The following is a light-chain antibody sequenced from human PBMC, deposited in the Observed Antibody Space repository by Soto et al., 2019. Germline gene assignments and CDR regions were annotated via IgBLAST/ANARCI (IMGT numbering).Light chain of an antibody. J-gene: IGKJ5*01. Sequence: DNPVTQSPSSLSASVGSRLSITCRASQGINNYLAWYQQKPGKVPKVLIYAASTLQPGVPSRFSGSGSGTDFTLTINNLQPDDIATYYCQKYDSDPITFGQGTRLEI. CDR3: QKYDSDPIT. CDR1: QGINNY. CDR2: AAS. V-gene: IGKV1-27*01.